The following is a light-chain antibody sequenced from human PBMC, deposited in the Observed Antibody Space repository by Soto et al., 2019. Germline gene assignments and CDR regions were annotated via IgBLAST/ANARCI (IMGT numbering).Light chain of an antibody. CDR1: STYVGVYYY. CDR2: DVT. CDR3: SSYTSSSLYV. J-gene: IGLJ1*01. Sequence: QSALTQPASVSGSPGQSITISCTGTSTYVGVYYYLSWFQQHPGKAPKLMIYDVTKRPSGVSNRFSGSMSGNTASLTISGLQAEDEADYYCSSYTSSSLYVFGTGTKVTVL. V-gene: IGLV2-14*03.